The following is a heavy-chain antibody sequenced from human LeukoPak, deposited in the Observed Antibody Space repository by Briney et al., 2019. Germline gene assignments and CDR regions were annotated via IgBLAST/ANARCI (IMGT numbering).Heavy chain of an antibody. D-gene: IGHD3-22*01. CDR3: VKGTSSGYYRNPGYCDY. V-gene: IGHV3-64D*06. CDR2: TSSNGGST. CDR1: GFTFSSYA. Sequence: GRSLRLSCAASGFTFSSYAMHWVRQAPGKGLEYVSATSSNGGSTYYADSVKGRFTISRDNSKNPLYLRMSSLRAEDTAVYYCVKGTSSGYYRNPGYCDYWGQGTLVTVSS. J-gene: IGHJ4*02.